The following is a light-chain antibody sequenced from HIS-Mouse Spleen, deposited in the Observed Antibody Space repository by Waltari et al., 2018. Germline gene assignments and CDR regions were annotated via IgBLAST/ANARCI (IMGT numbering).Light chain of an antibody. J-gene: IGLJ2*01. CDR2: EDS. V-gene: IGLV3-10*01. CDR3: YSTDSSGNHRV. Sequence: SYELTQPPSVSVSPGQTARITCSGDALPKKYAYWYQQKSGQAPGVGIDEDSKRPSGTPERFSGSSSGTMATLTISGAQVEDEADYYCYSTDSSGNHRVFGGGTKLTVL. CDR1: ALPKKY.